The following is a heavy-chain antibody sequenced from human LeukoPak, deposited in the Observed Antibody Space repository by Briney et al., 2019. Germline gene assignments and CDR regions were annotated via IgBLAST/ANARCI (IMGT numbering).Heavy chain of an antibody. J-gene: IGHJ4*02. V-gene: IGHV3-21*01. CDR1: GFTFSSYS. CDR2: ISSSSSYI. Sequence: GGSLRLSCAASGFTFSSYSMSCVRQAPGKGLEWVSSISSSSSYIYYADSVEGRFTISRDNAKNSLYLQMNSLRAEDTAVYYCARGNYGLFDYWGQGTLVTVSS. CDR3: ARGNYGLFDY. D-gene: IGHD4-11*01.